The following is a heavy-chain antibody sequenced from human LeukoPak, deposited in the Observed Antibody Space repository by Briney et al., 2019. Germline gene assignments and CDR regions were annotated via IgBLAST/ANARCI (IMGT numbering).Heavy chain of an antibody. CDR3: AREARVVDTAMPTLNWFDP. CDR1: GGSFSGYY. D-gene: IGHD5-18*01. CDR2: INHSVST. Sequence: SETLSLTCAVYGGSFSGYYWSWIRQPPGKGLEWIGEINHSVSTNYNPSLKSRVTISVDTSKNQFSLKLSSVTAADTAVYYCAREARVVDTAMPTLNWFDPWGQGTLVTVSS. V-gene: IGHV4-34*01. J-gene: IGHJ5*02.